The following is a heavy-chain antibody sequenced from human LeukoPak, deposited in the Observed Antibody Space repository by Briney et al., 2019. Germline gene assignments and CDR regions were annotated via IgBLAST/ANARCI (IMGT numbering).Heavy chain of an antibody. V-gene: IGHV1-18*01. CDR1: GYTFTSYG. D-gene: IGHD3-22*01. J-gene: IGHJ4*02. CDR3: ARDPSGDYDSSGYYYLDY. CDR2: ISAYNGNT. Sequence: ASVKVSCKASGYTFTSYGISWVRQAPGQGLEWMGWISAYNGNTNYAQKLQGRATMTTDTSTSTAYMELRSLRSDDTAVYYCARDPSGDYDSSGYYYLDYWGQGTLVTVSS.